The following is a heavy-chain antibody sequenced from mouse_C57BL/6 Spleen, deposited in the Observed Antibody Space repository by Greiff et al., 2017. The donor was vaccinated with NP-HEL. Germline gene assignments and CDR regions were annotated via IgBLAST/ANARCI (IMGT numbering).Heavy chain of an antibody. J-gene: IGHJ1*03. D-gene: IGHD1-1*01. V-gene: IGHV1-85*01. CDR1: GYTFTSYD. CDR2: IYPRDGST. CDR3: ARSGIYYYGSSYEEWYFDV. Sequence: QVQLQQSGPELVKPGASVKLSCKASGYTFTSYDINWVKQRPGQGLEWIGWIYPRDGSTKYNEKFKGKATLTVDTSSSTAYMELHSLTSEDSAVYFCARSGIYYYGSSYEEWYFDVWGTGTTVTVSS.